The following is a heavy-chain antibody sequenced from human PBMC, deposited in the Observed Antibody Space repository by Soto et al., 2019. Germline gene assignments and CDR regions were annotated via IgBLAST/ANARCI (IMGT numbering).Heavy chain of an antibody. Sequence: PSETLSLTCAVYGGSFSGYYWSWILQPPGKGLEWIGEINHSGSTNYNPSLKSRVTISVDTSKNQFSLKLSSVTAADTAVYYCARGPPVRMVRGVIMHPIPYYFDYWGQGTLVIVAS. D-gene: IGHD3-10*01. V-gene: IGHV4-34*01. CDR1: GGSFSGYY. CDR3: ARGPPVRMVRGVIMHPIPYYFDY. J-gene: IGHJ4*02. CDR2: INHSGST.